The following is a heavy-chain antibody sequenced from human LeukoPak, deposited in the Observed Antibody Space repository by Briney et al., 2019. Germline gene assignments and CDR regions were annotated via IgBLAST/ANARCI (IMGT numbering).Heavy chain of an antibody. J-gene: IGHJ3*02. CDR3: ARGPSIAARYDAFDI. CDR2: INSSGNTI. CDR1: EFTFTSYE. V-gene: IGHV3-48*03. Sequence: PGGALRLSCAPSEFTFTSYELDWVRQAPGKGLEWVSYINSSGNTIYYADSVKGRFTLSRENAKKSLYLHVISLRAEDTAVYYCARGPSIAARYDAFDIWGQGTMVTVSS. D-gene: IGHD6-6*01.